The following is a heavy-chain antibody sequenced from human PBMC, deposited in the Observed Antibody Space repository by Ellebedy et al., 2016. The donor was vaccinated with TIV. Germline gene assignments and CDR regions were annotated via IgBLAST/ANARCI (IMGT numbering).Heavy chain of an antibody. V-gene: IGHV4-59*08. CDR1: GASISSYY. D-gene: IGHD5-12*01. Sequence: MPSETLSLPCTVSGASISSYYWSWIRQPPGKGLEWIGYIYYNENTNYNPSLKSRVTISVDTSKNQFSLNLNSVTAADTAVYFCASTPFSAGSGYHPHDYWGQGILVTVSS. CDR2: IYYNENT. CDR3: ASTPFSAGSGYHPHDY. J-gene: IGHJ4*02.